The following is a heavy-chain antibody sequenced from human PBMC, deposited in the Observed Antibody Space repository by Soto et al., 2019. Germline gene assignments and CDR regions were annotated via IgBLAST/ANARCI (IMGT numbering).Heavy chain of an antibody. CDR1: GFTFSSYE. D-gene: IGHD1-26*01. Sequence: PGGSLRLSCAASGFTFSSYEMNWVRQVPGKGLEWVSYISNSGSTIYYADSVKGRFTISRDNAENSLYLQMNSLRAEDTAVYYCAREPMGATYGMDVWGQGTTVTVSS. CDR3: AREPMGATYGMDV. CDR2: ISNSGSTI. V-gene: IGHV3-48*03. J-gene: IGHJ6*02.